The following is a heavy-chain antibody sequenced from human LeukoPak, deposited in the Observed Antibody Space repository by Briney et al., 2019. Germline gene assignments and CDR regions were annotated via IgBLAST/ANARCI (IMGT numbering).Heavy chain of an antibody. CDR2: ISSSSSTI. Sequence: PGGSLRLSCAASGFTFSSYSMTWVRQAPGKGLEWVSYISSSSSTIYYADSVKGRFTISRDNAKNSLYLRMNSLRDEDTAVYYCARETYYYDSSGYYFIDYWGQGTLVTVSS. V-gene: IGHV3-48*02. CDR1: GFTFSSYS. J-gene: IGHJ4*02. D-gene: IGHD3-22*01. CDR3: ARETYYYDSSGYYFIDY.